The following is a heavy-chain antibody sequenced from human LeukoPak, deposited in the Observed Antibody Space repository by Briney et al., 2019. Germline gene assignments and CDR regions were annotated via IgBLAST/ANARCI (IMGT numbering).Heavy chain of an antibody. CDR2: ISWNSGSI. CDR3: ARGPYSSSGGDGFYFDY. Sequence: GGSLRLSCAASGFTFDDYAMHWVRQAPGKGLEWVSGISWNSGSIGYADSVKGRFTISRDNSKNTLYLQMNSLRAEDTAVYYCARGPYSSSGGDGFYFDYWGQGTLVTVSS. V-gene: IGHV3-9*01. D-gene: IGHD6-6*01. J-gene: IGHJ4*02. CDR1: GFTFDDYA.